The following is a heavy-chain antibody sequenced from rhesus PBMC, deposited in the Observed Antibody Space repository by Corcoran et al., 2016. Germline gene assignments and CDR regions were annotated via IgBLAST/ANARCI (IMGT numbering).Heavy chain of an antibody. CDR1: GGSFSSYW. D-gene: IGHD2-15*01. CDR2: INGNSGST. J-gene: IGHJ4*01. CDR3: ARYPRDCSSTYCSSGGIDY. V-gene: IGHV4-80*01. Sequence: QVQLQESGPGLVKPSETLSLTCAVSGGSFSSYWWSWIRQPPGKGLEWIGEINGNSGSTNYNPSLKSRVTISKDASKNQFSLQLSSVTAADTAVYYCARYPRDCSSTYCSSGGIDYWGQGVLVTVSS.